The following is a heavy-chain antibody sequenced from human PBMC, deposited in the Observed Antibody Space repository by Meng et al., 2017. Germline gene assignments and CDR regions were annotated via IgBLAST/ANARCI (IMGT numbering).Heavy chain of an antibody. CDR3: ARDLRRERLFDY. V-gene: IGHV4-39*07. CDR1: GGSISSSSYY. J-gene: IGHJ4*02. D-gene: IGHD1-26*01. Sequence: SETLSLTCTVSGGSISSSSYYWGWIRQPPGKGLEWIGSIYYSGSTYYNPSLKSRVTISVDTSKNQFSLKLSSVTAADTAVYYCARDLRRERLFDYWGQGTLVTVSS. CDR2: IYYSGST.